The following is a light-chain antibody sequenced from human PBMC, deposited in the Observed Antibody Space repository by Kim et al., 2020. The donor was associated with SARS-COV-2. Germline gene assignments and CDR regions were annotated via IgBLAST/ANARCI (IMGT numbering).Light chain of an antibody. CDR2: GAS. V-gene: IGKV1-6*01. J-gene: IGKJ4*01. CDR3: LQAYLPPRT. CDR1: QDIAND. Sequence: YVVDIVTLTRRPSQDIANDLGWYQQKTGKAPKLLIYGASSLQSGVPSRFSGSGYGTAFTLTISRLQPEDSATYYCLQAYLPPRTFRGGTTVDIK.